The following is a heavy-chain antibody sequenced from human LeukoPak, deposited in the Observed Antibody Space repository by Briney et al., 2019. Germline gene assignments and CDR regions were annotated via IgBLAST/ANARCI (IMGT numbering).Heavy chain of an antibody. D-gene: IGHD3-3*01. J-gene: IGHJ4*02. CDR1: GFTFSSYA. CDR3: ARVTQEYDFWSGYYNY. CDR2: ISSNGGST. V-gene: IGHV3-64*01. Sequence: GGSLRLSCAASGFTFSSYAMHWVRQAPGKGLEYVSAISSNGGSTYYANSVKGRFTISRDNSKNTLYLQMGSLRAEDMAVYYCARVTQEYDFWSGYYNYWGQGTLVTVSS.